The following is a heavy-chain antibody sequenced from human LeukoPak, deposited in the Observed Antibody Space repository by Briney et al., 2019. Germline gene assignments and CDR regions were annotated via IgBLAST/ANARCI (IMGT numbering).Heavy chain of an antibody. CDR2: IYRGGSA. V-gene: IGHV3-66*01. CDR1: GFIVSSKD. CDR3: RAWLDGFDI. D-gene: IGHD5-12*01. J-gene: IGHJ3*02. Sequence: VGSLRLSCAASGFIVSSKDMNWVRQAPGKGLEWVSGIYRGGSADHADSVKGRFTISRDNSKNTLYFQMNSLRVEDTAVYYCRAWLDGFDIWGQGTMVTVSS.